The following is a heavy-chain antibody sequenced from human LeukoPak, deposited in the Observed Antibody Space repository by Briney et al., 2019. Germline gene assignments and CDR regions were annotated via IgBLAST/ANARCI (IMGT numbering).Heavy chain of an antibody. D-gene: IGHD4-17*01. J-gene: IGHJ6*02. V-gene: IGHV3-73*01. CDR1: GFTFSGSA. Sequence: QSGGSLRLSCAASGFTFSGSAMHWVRQASGKGLEWVGRIRSNANSYATAYAASVKGRFTISRDDSKNTAYLQMNRLKTEDTAVYYCTGCDYVDNYYYGMDVWGQGTTGTGSS. CDR3: TGCDYVDNYYYGMDV. CDR2: IRSNANSYAT.